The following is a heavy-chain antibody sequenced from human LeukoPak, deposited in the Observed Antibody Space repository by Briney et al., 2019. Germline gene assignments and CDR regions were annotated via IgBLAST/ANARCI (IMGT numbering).Heavy chain of an antibody. V-gene: IGHV3-23*01. Sequence: GSLRLSCAASGFTFSSYAMSWVRQAPGKGLEWVSAISGSGGSTYYADSVKGRFTISRDNSKNTRYLQMNSLRAEDTAVYYCAKSLINYYDSSGADYWGQGTLVTVSS. J-gene: IGHJ4*02. CDR3: AKSLINYYDSSGADY. CDR1: GFTFSSYA. D-gene: IGHD3-22*01. CDR2: ISGSGGST.